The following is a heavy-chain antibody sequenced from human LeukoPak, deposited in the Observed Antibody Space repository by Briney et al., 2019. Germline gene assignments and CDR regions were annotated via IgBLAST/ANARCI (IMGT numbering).Heavy chain of an antibody. CDR3: ARNHCSGGSCYSHYFDY. Sequence: SETLSLTCAVYGGSFSGYYWSWIRPPPGKGLEWIGEINHSGSTNYNPSLTRRVTISVDTSKTQFSLKLSSVTAADTAVYYCARNHCSGGSCYSHYFDYWGQGTLVTVSS. V-gene: IGHV4-34*01. J-gene: IGHJ4*02. CDR2: INHSGST. CDR1: GGSFSGYY. D-gene: IGHD2-15*01.